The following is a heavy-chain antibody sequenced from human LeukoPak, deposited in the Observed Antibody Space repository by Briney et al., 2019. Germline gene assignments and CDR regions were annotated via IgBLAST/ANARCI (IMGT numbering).Heavy chain of an antibody. Sequence: GASVKVSCKASGYTFTSYDINWVRQATGQGLEWMGWMNPNSGNTGYAQKFQGRVTMTRNTSISTAYMELSSLRSEDTAVYYCARVGEVAVAGTTAEHFQHWGQGTLVTVSS. CDR2: MNPNSGNT. CDR1: GYTFTSYD. CDR3: ARVGEVAVAGTTAEHFQH. V-gene: IGHV1-8*01. J-gene: IGHJ1*01. D-gene: IGHD6-19*01.